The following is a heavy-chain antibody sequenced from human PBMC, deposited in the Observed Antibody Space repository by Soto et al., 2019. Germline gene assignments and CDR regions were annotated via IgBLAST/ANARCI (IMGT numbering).Heavy chain of an antibody. V-gene: IGHV4-31*03. CDR2: IYNSGST. J-gene: IGHJ4*02. CDR1: GGSISRGGYY. CDR3: ARHYGDYAPFDY. Sequence: QVQLQESGPGLVKPSQTLSLTCTVSGGSISRGGYYWSWIRQHPGKGLEWIGYIYNSGSTYYNPSLKSRVTISVDTSKNQFSLKLSSVTAADTAVYYCARHYGDYAPFDYWGQGTLVTVSS. D-gene: IGHD4-17*01.